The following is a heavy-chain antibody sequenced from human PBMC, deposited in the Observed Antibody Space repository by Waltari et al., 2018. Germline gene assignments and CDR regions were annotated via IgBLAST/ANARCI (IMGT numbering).Heavy chain of an antibody. CDR1: GFSFTDYY. V-gene: IGHV3-11*01. CDR3: ARVGRDCSGTTCYFDY. CDR2: IGTSGSSL. J-gene: IGHJ4*02. Sequence: QVQLVESGGGLVKPGGSLRLSCAASGFSFTDYYMSGIRQAPGKGLGGISYIGTSGSSLYFADSVMGRFTISRDNAKNSVYLQMNSLSAEDTAVYYCARVGRDCSGTTCYFDYWGQGALSPSPQ. D-gene: IGHD2-15*01.